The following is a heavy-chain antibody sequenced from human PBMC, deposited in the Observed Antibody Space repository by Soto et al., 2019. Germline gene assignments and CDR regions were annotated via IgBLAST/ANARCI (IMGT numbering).Heavy chain of an antibody. CDR1: GFTFDDYA. J-gene: IGHJ6*02. Sequence: GGSLRLSCAASGFTFDDYAMHWVRQAPGKGLEWVSLISGDGGSTYYADSVKGRFTISRDNSKNSLYLQMNSLRTEDTALYYCAKDTGGNYYYDYYGMDVWGQGTTVTVSS. CDR2: ISGDGGST. D-gene: IGHD2-21*02. CDR3: AKDTGGNYYYDYYGMDV. V-gene: IGHV3-43*02.